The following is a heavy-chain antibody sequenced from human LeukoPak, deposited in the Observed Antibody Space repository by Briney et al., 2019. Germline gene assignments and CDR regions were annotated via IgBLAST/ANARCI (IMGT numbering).Heavy chain of an antibody. J-gene: IGHJ5*02. CDR2: IYYSVTT. CDR3: ARERVSSSWYGGWFHP. Sequence: PSETLSLTCTVSGGSVSSGSYYWSWIRLPPGKRLEWIGYIYYSVTTNYNSSLKSRVTISVDRSKNQLSLKLSSVTAADTAVYYCARERVSSSWYGGWFHPWGRGTLVSVSS. CDR1: GGSVSSGSYY. D-gene: IGHD6-13*01. V-gene: IGHV4-61*01.